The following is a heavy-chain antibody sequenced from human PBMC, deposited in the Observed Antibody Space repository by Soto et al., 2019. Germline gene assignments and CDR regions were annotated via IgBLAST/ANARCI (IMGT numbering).Heavy chain of an antibody. CDR1: GLTFSDYG. Sequence: PGGSLRLSCVVSGLTFSDYGFHWVRQAPGKGLDWVAAISYDGSFVYYADSVRGRFTISRDNSRNTLDLQMNTLRHEDTAAYYCAKERGRNRNFAMDVWGQGTSVTVSS. D-gene: IGHD1-1*01. CDR2: ISYDGSFV. V-gene: IGHV3-30*18. J-gene: IGHJ6*02. CDR3: AKERGRNRNFAMDV.